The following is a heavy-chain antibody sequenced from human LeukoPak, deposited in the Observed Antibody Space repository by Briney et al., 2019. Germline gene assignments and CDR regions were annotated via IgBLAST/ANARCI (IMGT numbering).Heavy chain of an antibody. CDR1: GFTFSSNY. CDR3: ARWKMEGIVVDVFDI. D-gene: IGHD3-22*01. J-gene: IGHJ3*02. V-gene: IGHV3-53*04. CDR2: IYSGGAT. Sequence: PGGSLRLSCAASGFTFSSNYMSWVRQAPGKGLEWVSAIYSGGATYYTDSVKGRFTMSRHTSKNTLDLQMNSLRVEDTAVYYCARWKMEGIVVDVFDIWGQGTRVTVSS.